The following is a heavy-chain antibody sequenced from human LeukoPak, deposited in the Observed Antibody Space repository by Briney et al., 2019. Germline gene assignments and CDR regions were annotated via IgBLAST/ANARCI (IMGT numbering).Heavy chain of an antibody. CDR1: GGSVSSGSYY. CDR2: IHYSGST. Sequence: SETLSLTCTVSGGSVSSGSYYWSWIRQPPGKGLEWIGYIHYSGSTNYNPSLKSRVTISVDTSKNQFSLKLSSVTAADTAVYYCARTPRDYDYVWGSWATDYWGQGTLVTVSS. J-gene: IGHJ4*02. CDR3: ARTPRDYDYVWGSWATDY. V-gene: IGHV4-61*01. D-gene: IGHD3-16*01.